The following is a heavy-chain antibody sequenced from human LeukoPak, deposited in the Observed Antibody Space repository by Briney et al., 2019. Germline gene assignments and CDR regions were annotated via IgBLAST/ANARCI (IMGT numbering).Heavy chain of an antibody. J-gene: IGHJ3*02. CDR1: GFTFNSYG. D-gene: IGHD5-18*01. Sequence: GGSLRLSCAASGFTFNSYGMHWVRQAPGKGLEWVAVIWYDGSNKYYADSVKGRFTISRDNSMNTLYLQMNSLRAEDTAVYYCARDVDTAMVRGAFDIWGQGTMVTVSS. V-gene: IGHV3-33*01. CDR3: ARDVDTAMVRGAFDI. CDR2: IWYDGSNK.